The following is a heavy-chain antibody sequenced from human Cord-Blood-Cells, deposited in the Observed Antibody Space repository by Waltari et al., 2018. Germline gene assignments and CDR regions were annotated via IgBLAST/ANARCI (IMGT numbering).Heavy chain of an antibody. CDR3: AREGSSSWYWFDP. V-gene: IGHV3-7*01. CDR1: GFTFSSYW. J-gene: IGHJ5*02. CDR2: IKQDGSEK. Sequence: EVQLVESGGGLVQPGGSLRLSCAASGFTFSSYWMSWVRQAPGKGLEWVANIKQDGSEKYYVDSLKGRFTISRDNAKNSLYLQMNSLRAEDTAVYYCAREGSSSWYWFDPWGQGTLVTVSS. D-gene: IGHD6-13*01.